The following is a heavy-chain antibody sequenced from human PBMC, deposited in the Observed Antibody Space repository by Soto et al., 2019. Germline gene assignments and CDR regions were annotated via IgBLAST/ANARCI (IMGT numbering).Heavy chain of an antibody. V-gene: IGHV3-23*01. J-gene: IGHJ6*02. CDR2: ISGSGGST. CDR3: AKGDALWFGGRYGMDV. Sequence: GGSLRLSCAASGFTFSSYAMSWVRQAPGKGLEWVSAISGSGGSTYYADSVKGRFTISRDNSKNTLYLQMNSLRAEDTAVYYCAKGDALWFGGRYGMDVWGQGTTVTVSS. D-gene: IGHD3-10*01. CDR1: GFTFSSYA.